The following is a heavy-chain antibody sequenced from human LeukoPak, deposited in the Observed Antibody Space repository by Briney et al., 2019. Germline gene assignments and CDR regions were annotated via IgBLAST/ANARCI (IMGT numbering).Heavy chain of an antibody. CDR3: ASPYYYDSSGRHAFDI. Sequence: PSETLSLTCTVSGGSISSSSYYWGWIRQPPGKGLEWIGSIYYSGSTYYNPSLKSRVTISVDTSKNQFSLKLSSVTAADTAVYYCASPYYYDSSGRHAFDIWGQGTMVTVSS. CDR1: GGSISSSSYY. V-gene: IGHV4-39*01. CDR2: IYYSGST. D-gene: IGHD3-22*01. J-gene: IGHJ3*02.